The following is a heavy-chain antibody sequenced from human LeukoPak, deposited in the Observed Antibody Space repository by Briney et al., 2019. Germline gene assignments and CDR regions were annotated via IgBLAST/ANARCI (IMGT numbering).Heavy chain of an antibody. CDR3: ARDLSCYGSGSCFQH. D-gene: IGHD3-10*01. CDR1: GFTFSNYS. J-gene: IGHJ1*01. CDR2: ISSNSSYI. V-gene: IGHV3-21*01. Sequence: PGGSLRLSCAASGFTFSNYSMNWVRQAPGKGLEWVSSISSNSSYIYYADSVKGRFTISRDNAKNSLYLQMNSLRAEDTAVYYCARDLSCYGSGSCFQHWGQGTLVTVSS.